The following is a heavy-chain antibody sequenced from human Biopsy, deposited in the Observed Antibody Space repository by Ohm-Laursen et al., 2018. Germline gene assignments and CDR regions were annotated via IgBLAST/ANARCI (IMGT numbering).Heavy chain of an antibody. CDR2: IYYSGST. CDR1: GGSISSDY. CDR3: ARVAGGYAYYYGMDV. V-gene: IGHV4-59*12. J-gene: IGHJ6*02. D-gene: IGHD5-12*01. Sequence: SETLSLTCTVSGGSISSDYWSWIRQTPGKGLEWIGYIYYSGSTNYNPSLKSRVTISVDTSKNQFSLKLSSVTAADTAVYYCARVAGGYAYYYGMDVWGQGTLVIVSS.